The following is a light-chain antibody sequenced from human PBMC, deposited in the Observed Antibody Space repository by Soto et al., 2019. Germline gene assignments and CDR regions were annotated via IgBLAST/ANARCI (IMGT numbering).Light chain of an antibody. CDR1: QSISTW. Sequence: DIPMTQSPSTLSASVGDRVTITCRASQSISTWLAWYQQKPGKAPNLLIYKASNLENGVPSRFSGSGSGTDSTLAISSLQPDDFATYYCQQYSTYSRTFGQGTKVEIK. CDR3: QQYSTYSRT. J-gene: IGKJ1*01. V-gene: IGKV1-5*03. CDR2: KAS.